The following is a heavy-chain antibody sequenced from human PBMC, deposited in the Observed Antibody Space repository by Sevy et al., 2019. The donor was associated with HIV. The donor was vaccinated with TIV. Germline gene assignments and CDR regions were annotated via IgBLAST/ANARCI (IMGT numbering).Heavy chain of an antibody. CDR3: AATKDYYESSGDPFDY. J-gene: IGHJ4*02. Sequence: DSVKVSCKVSGYTLIQISIHWVRQAPGRGLEWMGSFDPEDGETIYAQKFQGRLTMTKERSTETAYMEMSSLKSEDTAVYYCAATKDYYESSGDPFDYWGQGTLVIVSS. D-gene: IGHD3-22*01. V-gene: IGHV1-24*01. CDR2: FDPEDGET. CDR1: GYTLIQIS.